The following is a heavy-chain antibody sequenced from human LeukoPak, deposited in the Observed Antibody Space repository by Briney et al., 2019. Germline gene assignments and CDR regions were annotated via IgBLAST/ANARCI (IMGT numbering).Heavy chain of an antibody. J-gene: IGHJ6*02. Sequence: GTSLRLSCAASGFTFSSYGMHWVRQAPGKGLEWVASIKDDGSETFHADSVRGRFTISRDNARGTLYVQMNSLRAEDTAVYYCATYTNWVAGDVWGQGTTVTVSS. CDR1: GFTFSSYG. D-gene: IGHD7-27*01. CDR2: IKDDGSET. CDR3: ATYTNWVAGDV. V-gene: IGHV3-7*01.